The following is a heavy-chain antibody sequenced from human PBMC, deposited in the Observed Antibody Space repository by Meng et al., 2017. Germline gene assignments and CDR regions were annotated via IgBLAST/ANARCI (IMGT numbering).Heavy chain of an antibody. Sequence: ASVKVSCKASGYTFTSYDINWVRQATGQGLEWMGWMNPNSGNTDYAQKFQGRVTITRNTSISTAYMELSSLRSEDTAVYYCARGRAPYDGGAFDIWGQGTMVTVSS. J-gene: IGHJ3*02. D-gene: IGHD3-22*01. CDR1: GYTFTSYD. CDR3: ARGRAPYDGGAFDI. V-gene: IGHV1-8*03. CDR2: MNPNSGNT.